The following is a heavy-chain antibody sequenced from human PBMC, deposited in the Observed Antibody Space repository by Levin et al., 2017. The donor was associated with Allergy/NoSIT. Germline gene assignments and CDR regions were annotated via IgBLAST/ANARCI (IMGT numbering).Heavy chain of an antibody. J-gene: IGHJ4*02. V-gene: IGHV4-39*01. CDR2: IYYSGTT. D-gene: IGHD2-15*01. CDR3: ARQYIGSAPDY. CDR1: DGSIRNSVYY. Sequence: SETLSLTCSVSDGSIRNSVYYWVWMRQPPGKGLEWIGSIYYSGTTHYNPSLKSRVTMSIDTSRKQFSLKLRSATAADTALYFCARQYIGSAPDYWGQGRLVTVSS.